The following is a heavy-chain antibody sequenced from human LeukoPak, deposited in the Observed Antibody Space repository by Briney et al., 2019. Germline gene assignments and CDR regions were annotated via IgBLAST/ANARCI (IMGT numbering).Heavy chain of an antibody. D-gene: IGHD3-3*02. J-gene: IGHJ6*03. CDR2: ILSDGSKD. CDR1: GFIFSSYG. Sequence: GGSLRLSCAASGFIFSSYGMHWVRQAPGKGLEWVAVILSDGSKDFYADSVKGRFTISRDNAKNSLYLQMNSLRAEDTAVYYCARHAFYMDVWGKGTTVTVSS. V-gene: IGHV3-33*01. CDR3: ARHAFYMDV.